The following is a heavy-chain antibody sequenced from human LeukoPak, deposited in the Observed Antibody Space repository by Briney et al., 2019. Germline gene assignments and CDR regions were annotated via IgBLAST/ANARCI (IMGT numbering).Heavy chain of an antibody. CDR1: GVSISSGDYY. D-gene: IGHD4-17*01. J-gene: IGHJ4*02. CDR2: VYYIGST. Sequence: SQTLSLTCTVSGVSISSGDYYWSWIRQPPGKGLEYIGYVYYIGSTYYNPSLTSRVSILEDKSKNQFSLKLSSVTAADTAVYYCAREAILGTTVRGFDYWGQGTLVTVSS. V-gene: IGHV4-30-4*01. CDR3: AREAILGTTVRGFDY.